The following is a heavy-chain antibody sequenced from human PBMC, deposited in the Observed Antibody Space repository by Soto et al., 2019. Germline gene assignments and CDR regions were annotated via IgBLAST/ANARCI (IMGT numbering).Heavy chain of an antibody. D-gene: IGHD6-13*01. Sequence: SETLSLTCTVSGGSISSSSYYWGWIRQPPGKGLEWIGSIYYSGSTYYNPSLKSRVTISVDTSKNQFSLKLSSVTAADTAVYYCARDRGYSSSWYEWFDPWGQGTLVTVSS. CDR2: IYYSGST. CDR3: ARDRGYSSSWYEWFDP. J-gene: IGHJ5*02. CDR1: GGSISSSSYY. V-gene: IGHV4-39*07.